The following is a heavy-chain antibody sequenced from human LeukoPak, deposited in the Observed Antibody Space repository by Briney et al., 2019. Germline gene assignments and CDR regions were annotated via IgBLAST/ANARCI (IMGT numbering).Heavy chain of an antibody. Sequence: PGRSLRLSCAASGFTFSSYAMHWVRQAPGKGLEWVAIISYDGSNKYYADSVKGRFTISRDNSQNTLYLQMNSLRAEDTAVYYCARANRRVYGDYNFAYWGQETLATASS. CDR1: GFTFSSYA. J-gene: IGHJ4*02. V-gene: IGHV3-30-3*01. CDR3: ARANRRVYGDYNFAY. D-gene: IGHD4-17*01. CDR2: ISYDGSNK.